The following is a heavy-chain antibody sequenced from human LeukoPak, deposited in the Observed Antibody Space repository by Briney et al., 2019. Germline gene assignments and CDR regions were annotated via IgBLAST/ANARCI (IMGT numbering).Heavy chain of an antibody. J-gene: IGHJ4*02. V-gene: IGHV3-48*03. CDR3: ARTSLYGSGSCHDY. D-gene: IGHD3-10*01. CDR1: GFTFSSYE. CDR2: ISSSGSTI. Sequence: PGGSLRLSCAASGFTFSSYEMNWVRQAPGKGLEWVSYISSSGSTIYYADSVKGRFTISRDNAKNSLYLQMNSLRAEDTAVYYCARTSLYGSGSCHDYWGQGTLVTVSS.